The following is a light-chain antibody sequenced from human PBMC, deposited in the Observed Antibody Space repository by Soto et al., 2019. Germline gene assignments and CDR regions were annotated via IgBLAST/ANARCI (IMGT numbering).Light chain of an antibody. CDR1: SSDVGGYNY. CDR3: SSYAASNNLGV. J-gene: IGLJ2*01. Sequence: QSALTQPPSASGSPGQSVTISCIGTSSDVGGYNYVSWYQQHPGKAPKLMIYEVSKRPSGVPDRFSGSKSGNTASLTVSGLQAEDEDDYYCSSYAASNNLGVFGGGTQRTVL. V-gene: IGLV2-8*01. CDR2: EVS.